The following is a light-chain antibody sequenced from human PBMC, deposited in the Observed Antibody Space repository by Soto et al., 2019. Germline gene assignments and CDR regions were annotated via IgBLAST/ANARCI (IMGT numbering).Light chain of an antibody. CDR2: DAS. Sequence: IVLTQSPATLSLSPWEIATLSCRASQSVSSYLAWYQQKPGQAPRLPIYDASNRATGIPARFSGSGSGTDFTLTISSLEPEDFAVYYGQQRSNWPPITFVQGTRLEIK. CDR3: QQRSNWPPIT. CDR1: QSVSSY. V-gene: IGKV3-11*01. J-gene: IGKJ5*01.